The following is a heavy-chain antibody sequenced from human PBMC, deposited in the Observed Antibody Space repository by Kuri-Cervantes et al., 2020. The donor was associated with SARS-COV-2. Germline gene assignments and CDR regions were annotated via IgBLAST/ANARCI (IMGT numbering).Heavy chain of an antibody. V-gene: IGHV1-2*02. Sequence: ASVKVSCKASGYTFTGYYMHWVRQAPGQGLEWMGWINPNSGGTNYAQKFQGRVTMTRDTSISIAYMELSRLRSDDTAVYYCASRGLLLRAYYYYMDVWGKGTTVTVSS. D-gene: IGHD2-2*01. CDR2: INPNSGGT. CDR3: ASRGLLLRAYYYYMDV. J-gene: IGHJ6*03. CDR1: GYTFTGYY.